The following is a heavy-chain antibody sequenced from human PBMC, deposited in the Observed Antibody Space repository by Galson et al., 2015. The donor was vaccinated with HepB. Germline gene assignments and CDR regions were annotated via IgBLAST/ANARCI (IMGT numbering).Heavy chain of an antibody. Sequence: SVKVSCKASGYTFTSYGISWVRQAPGQGLEWMGWISAYNGNTNYAQKLQGRVTMTTDTSTSTAYMELRSLRSDDTAVYYCARDRPYYDILTGYPDAFDIWGQGTMVTVSS. V-gene: IGHV1-18*01. CDR2: ISAYNGNT. CDR1: GYTFTSYG. CDR3: ARDRPYYDILTGYPDAFDI. J-gene: IGHJ3*02. D-gene: IGHD3-9*01.